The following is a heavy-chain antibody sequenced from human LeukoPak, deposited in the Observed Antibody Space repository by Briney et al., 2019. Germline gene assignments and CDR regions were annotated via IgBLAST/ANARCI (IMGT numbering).Heavy chain of an antibody. CDR1: GGSISSGDYY. CDR2: IYFSGST. J-gene: IGHJ3*02. D-gene: IGHD3-10*01. CDR3: ARGLSGAMVRGVMRVAFDI. V-gene: IGHV4-61*08. Sequence: SETLSLTCTVSGGSISSGDYYWSWIRQPPWKGLEWIGYIYFSGSTNYNPSLKSRVTISVDTSKNQFSLKLSSVTAADTAVYYCARGLSGAMVRGVMRVAFDIWGQGTMVTVSS.